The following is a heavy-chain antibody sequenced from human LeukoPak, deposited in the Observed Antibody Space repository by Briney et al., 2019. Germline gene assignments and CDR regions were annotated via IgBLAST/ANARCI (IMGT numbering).Heavy chain of an antibody. D-gene: IGHD3-10*01. J-gene: IGHJ4*02. V-gene: IGHV3-21*04. CDR3: AKGTYGSGTYGSIDY. CDR2: ISSSSSYI. Sequence: PGGSLRLSCAASGFTFSSYSMNWVRQAPGKGLEWVSSISSSSSYIYYADSVKGRFTISRDNSKNTLYLQMNSLRAEDTAVYYCAKGTYGSGTYGSIDYWGQGTLVTVSS. CDR1: GFTFSSYS.